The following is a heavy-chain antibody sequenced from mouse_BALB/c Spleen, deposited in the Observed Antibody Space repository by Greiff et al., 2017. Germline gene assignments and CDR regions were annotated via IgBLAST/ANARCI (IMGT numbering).Heavy chain of an antibody. D-gene: IGHD2-4*01. CDR2: ISYSGST. CDR3: ARGIYYDYDDAMDY. CDR1: GDSITSGY. Sequence: EVQRVESGPSLVKPSQTLSLTCSVTGDSITSGYWNWIRKFPGNKLEYMGYISYSGSTYYNPSLKSRISITRDTSKNQYYLQLNSVTTEDTATYYCARGIYYDYDDAMDYWGQGTSVTVSS. J-gene: IGHJ4*01. V-gene: IGHV3-8*02.